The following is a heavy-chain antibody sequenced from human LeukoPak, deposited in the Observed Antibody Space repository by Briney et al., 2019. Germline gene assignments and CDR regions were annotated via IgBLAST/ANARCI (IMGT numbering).Heavy chain of an antibody. CDR3: TRAPPGMTMMTDY. CDR1: GYTFTNYH. D-gene: IGHD3-22*01. CDR2: VSTNDGNT. Sequence: ASVRVSCTASGYTFTNYHIAWVRQAPGQGLEWMGWVSTNDGNTVYAQRLQGRVTMTTDTSTSVAYMELRSLTSDDTAVYYCTRAPPGMTMMTDYWGQGTLVTVSS. V-gene: IGHV1-18*01. J-gene: IGHJ4*02.